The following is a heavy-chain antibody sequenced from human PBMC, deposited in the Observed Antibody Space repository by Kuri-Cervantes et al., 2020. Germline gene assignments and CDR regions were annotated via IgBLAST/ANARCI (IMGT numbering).Heavy chain of an antibody. J-gene: IGHJ4*02. CDR3: ARGNGPYYYDSSGYSHFDY. CDR2: ISAYNGDT. Sequence: APVKVSCKASGYTFTSYGISWVRQAPGQGLEWMGWISAYNGDTNYAQKLQGRVTMTTDTSTSTAYMELRSLRSDDTAVYYCARGNGPYYYDSSGYSHFDYWGQGTLVTVSS. CDR1: GYTFTSYG. V-gene: IGHV1-18*01. D-gene: IGHD3-22*01.